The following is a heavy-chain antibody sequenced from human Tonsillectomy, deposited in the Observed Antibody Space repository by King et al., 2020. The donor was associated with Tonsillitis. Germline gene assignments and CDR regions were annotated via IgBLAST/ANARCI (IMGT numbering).Heavy chain of an antibody. CDR1: GYTFINYY. J-gene: IGHJ3*02. Sequence: VQLVESGAEVKKPGASVKVSCKASGYTFINYYMHWVRQAPGQGLEWMGRINPDSGGTNYAQKFQGRVTLTGDSSISTAYMELSRLRSDDTAVYYCASLVWGHTAFDIWGQGTMVTVSS. CDR2: INPDSGGT. V-gene: IGHV1-2*06. CDR3: ASLVWGHTAFDI. D-gene: IGHD3-10*01.